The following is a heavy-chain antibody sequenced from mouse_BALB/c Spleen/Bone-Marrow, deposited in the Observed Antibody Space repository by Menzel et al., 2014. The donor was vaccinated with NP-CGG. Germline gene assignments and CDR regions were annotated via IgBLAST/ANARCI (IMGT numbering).Heavy chain of an antibody. CDR1: GFTFSSYG. CDR2: INNNGGST. CDR3: ARVYGWYFDV. V-gene: IGHV5-6-3*01. J-gene: IGHJ1*01. D-gene: IGHD1-1*01. Sequence: EVQLVESGGGLVQPGGSLKHSCVASGFTFSSYGMSWVRQTPDKRLELVATINNNGGSTYYPDSVKGQFTISRDNAKNTLYLQMSSLKSEDTAMYYCARVYGWYFDVWGAGTTVTVSS.